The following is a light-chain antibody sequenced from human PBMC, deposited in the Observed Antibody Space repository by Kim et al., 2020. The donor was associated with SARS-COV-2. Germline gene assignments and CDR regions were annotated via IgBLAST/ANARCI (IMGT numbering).Light chain of an antibody. V-gene: IGKV1-39*01. CDR3: QKTFSTPYT. J-gene: IGKJ2*01. CDR2: SAS. CDR1: QTVSRN. Sequence: ASVGEPVTSSCRARQTVSRNLNWYQQKPGEAPNLQIYSASSLRSGVPSRFNASRAGTDFTLEISSLEPEDFATCYCQKTFSTPYTFGQGTKLEI.